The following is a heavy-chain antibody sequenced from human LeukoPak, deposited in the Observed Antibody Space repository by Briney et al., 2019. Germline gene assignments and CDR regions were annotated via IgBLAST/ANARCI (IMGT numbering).Heavy chain of an antibody. V-gene: IGHV3-48*03. CDR1: GFTFSSYE. CDR2: ISSDSGSTI. Sequence: PGGSLRLSCTASGFTFSSYEMNWVRQSPGKGLEWISYISSDSGSTIYYADSVSGRFTIFRDNAKQSLYLQMNTLRAEDTAVYYCARRVDMDVWGKGTTVIVSS. CDR3: ARRVDMDV. J-gene: IGHJ6*03.